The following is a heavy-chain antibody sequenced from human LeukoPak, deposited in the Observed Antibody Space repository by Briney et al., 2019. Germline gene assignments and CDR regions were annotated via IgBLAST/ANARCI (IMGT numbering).Heavy chain of an antibody. Sequence: GGSLRHFWAASGFTFRSYGIHWVRQAPGKGLDWVAVIWYDGSNKYYPDSVKGRFTISRDNSKNTLYLQMNSLRAEDTAVYYCSRAFSGSYSLGDYWGQGTVITVSS. CDR1: GFTFRSYG. CDR3: SRAFSGSYSLGDY. V-gene: IGHV3-33*01. J-gene: IGHJ4*02. D-gene: IGHD1-26*01. CDR2: IWYDGSNK.